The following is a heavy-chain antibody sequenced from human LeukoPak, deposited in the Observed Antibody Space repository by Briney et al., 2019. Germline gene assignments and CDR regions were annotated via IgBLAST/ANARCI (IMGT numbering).Heavy chain of an antibody. CDR3: AVSFDY. CDR1: GFTFRTYA. CDR2: TGGSGSST. D-gene: IGHD5/OR15-5a*01. J-gene: IGHJ4*02. Sequence: PGGSLRLSCAASGFTFRTYAMSWVRQSRGRGLEWVSVTGGSGSSTYYADTVKGRFTISRDNSRNTLYLQMNRLRAEDTAVYYCAVSFDYWGQGTLVTVSS. V-gene: IGHV3-23*01.